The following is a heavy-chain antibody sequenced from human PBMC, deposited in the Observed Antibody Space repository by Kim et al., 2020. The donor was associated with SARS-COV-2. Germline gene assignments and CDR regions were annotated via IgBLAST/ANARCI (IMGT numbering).Heavy chain of an antibody. V-gene: IGHV1-3*01. CDR2: IPAGTGNP. D-gene: IGHD3-16*01. J-gene: IGHJ5*02. CDR1: GYTFITHA. Sequence: ASVKVSCKTSGYTFITHALHWVRQAPGQRLEWMGWIPAGTGNPKYSQKFQGRVTITRDTSASTAYMELSSLRSEDTAVYYCARAEDAGTSGLLGLDPWGQGTLVTVSS. CDR3: ARAEDAGTSGLLGLDP.